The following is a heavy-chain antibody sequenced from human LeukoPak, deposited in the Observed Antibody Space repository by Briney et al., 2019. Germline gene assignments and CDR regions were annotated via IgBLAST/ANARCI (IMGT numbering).Heavy chain of an antibody. J-gene: IGHJ5*02. CDR3: ARDLGPNWFDP. CDR2: IYSGGGT. CDR1: GFTVSSNY. V-gene: IGHV3-53*01. Sequence: GGSLRLSCAASGFTVSSNYMSWVRQAPGKGLEWVSVIYSGGGTYYADSVKGRFTISRDDSKNTLYLQMNSLRAEDTAVYYCARDLGPNWFDPWGQGTLVTVSS.